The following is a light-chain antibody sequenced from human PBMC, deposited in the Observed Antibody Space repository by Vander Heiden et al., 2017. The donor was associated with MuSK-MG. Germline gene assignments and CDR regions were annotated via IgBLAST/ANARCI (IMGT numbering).Light chain of an antibody. Sequence: EIVMTQSPATLSVSPGERATLSCRASQSVSSNLAWYQQKPGQAPRLLIYGASTRATGIPARFSGSGYGKEFTLTISSRQSEDFAVYYCQQHNNWPPRTFGQGTKMDIK. CDR2: GAS. V-gene: IGKV3-15*01. CDR3: QQHNNWPPRT. J-gene: IGKJ2*01. CDR1: QSVSSN.